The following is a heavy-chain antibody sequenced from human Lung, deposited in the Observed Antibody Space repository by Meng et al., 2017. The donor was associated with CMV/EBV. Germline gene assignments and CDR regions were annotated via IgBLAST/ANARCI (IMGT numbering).Heavy chain of an antibody. Sequence: ASVKVSCNASGYTFTGYYMHWVRQAPGQGLEWMGWINPNSGGTNYAQKFQGRVTMTRDTSISTAYMELSRLRSDDTAVYYCARGYCSSTSCYTWMDYWGQGTLVTVSS. J-gene: IGHJ4*02. CDR3: ARGYCSSTSCYTWMDY. D-gene: IGHD2-2*02. V-gene: IGHV1-2*02. CDR1: GYTFTGYY. CDR2: INPNSGGT.